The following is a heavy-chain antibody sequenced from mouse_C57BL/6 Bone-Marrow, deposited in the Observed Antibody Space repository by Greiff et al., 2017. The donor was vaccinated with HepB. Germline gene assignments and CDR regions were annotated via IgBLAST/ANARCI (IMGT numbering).Heavy chain of an antibody. V-gene: IGHV3-6*01. D-gene: IGHD1-1*01. CDR2: ISYDGSN. Sequence: EVQLQESGPGLVKPSQSLSLTCSVPGYSITSGYYWNWIRQFPGNKLEWMGYISYDGSNNYNPSLKNRISITRDTSKNQFFLKLNSVTTEDTATYYCARDTFITTEDYAMDYWGQGTSVTVSS. CDR3: ARDTFITTEDYAMDY. CDR1: GYSITSGYY. J-gene: IGHJ4*01.